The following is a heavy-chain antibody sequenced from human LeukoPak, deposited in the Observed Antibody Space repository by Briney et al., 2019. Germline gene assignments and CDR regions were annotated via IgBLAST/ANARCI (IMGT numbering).Heavy chain of an antibody. D-gene: IGHD3-9*01. J-gene: IGHJ4*02. CDR3: EGRATGLPEY. CDR1: GFTFSRYW. Sequence: GGSLRLSCAASGFTFSRYWMYWVRKAPGTGQVWVSRIDRDGTNRDYADSVKGRFTISRDNAKNTVYLQMNSLRDKDTAVYDCEGRATGLPEYWGQGRLVTVSS. CDR2: IDRDGTNR. V-gene: IGHV3-74*01.